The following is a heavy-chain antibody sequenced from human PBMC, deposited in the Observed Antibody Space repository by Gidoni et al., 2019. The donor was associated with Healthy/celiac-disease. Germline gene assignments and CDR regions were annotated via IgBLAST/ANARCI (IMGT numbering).Heavy chain of an antibody. CDR3: AKVGKRDSSGYYYVNYFDY. CDR1: GFPFSSYA. V-gene: IGHV3-23*01. Sequence: EVQLLESGGGLVQPGGSLRLSCAASGFPFSSYAMRWVRQAPGKGLEWVAAISGSGGSTYYADSVKGRFTISRDNSKNTLYLQMNSLRAEDTAVYYCAKVGKRDSSGYYYVNYFDYWGQGTLVTVSS. J-gene: IGHJ4*02. CDR2: ISGSGGST. D-gene: IGHD3-22*01.